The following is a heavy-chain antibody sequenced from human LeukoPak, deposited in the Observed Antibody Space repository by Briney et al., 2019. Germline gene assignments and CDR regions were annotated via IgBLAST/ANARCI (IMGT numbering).Heavy chain of an antibody. D-gene: IGHD6-13*01. CDR2: INPNSGGT. V-gene: IGHV1-2*02. CDR1: GYTFTGYY. CDR3: ARVPIAAAGTLFDY. J-gene: IGHJ4*02. Sequence: GASVKVSCKASGYTFTGYYMHWVRQAPGHGLEWMGWINPNSGGTNYAQKFQGRVTMTRDTSISTAYMELSRLRSDDTAVYYCARVPIAAAGTLFDYWGQGTLVTVSS.